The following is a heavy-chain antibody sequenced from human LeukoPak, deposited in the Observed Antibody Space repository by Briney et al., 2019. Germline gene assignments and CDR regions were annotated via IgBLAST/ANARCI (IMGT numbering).Heavy chain of an antibody. J-gene: IGHJ4*02. CDR1: GFTVSSNY. CDR3: ASPVVEGEDY. CDR2: IYSGGST. D-gene: IGHD2-15*01. Sequence: GGSLRLSCAASGFTVSSNYMSWVRQAPGKGLEWVSVIYSGGSTYYADSVKGRFTISRGNSKNALYLQMNSLRAEDTAVYYCASPVVEGEDYWGQGTLVTVSS. V-gene: IGHV3-66*01.